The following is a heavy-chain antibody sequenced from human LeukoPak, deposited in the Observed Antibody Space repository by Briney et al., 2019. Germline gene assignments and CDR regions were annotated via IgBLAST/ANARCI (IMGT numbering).Heavy chain of an antibody. CDR1: GFTFSSYG. J-gene: IGHJ3*02. CDR2: IWYGGSNK. Sequence: GGSLRLSCAASGFTFSSYGMHWVRQAPGKGLEWVAVIWYGGSNKYYADSVKGRFTISRDNSKNTLYLQMNSLRAEDTAVYYCAINSSSNAFDIWGQGTMVTVSS. V-gene: IGHV3-33*08. D-gene: IGHD6-6*01. CDR3: AINSSSNAFDI.